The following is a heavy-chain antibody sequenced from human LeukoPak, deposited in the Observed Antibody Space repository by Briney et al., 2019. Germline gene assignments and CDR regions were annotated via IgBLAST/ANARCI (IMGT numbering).Heavy chain of an antibody. Sequence: GGSLRLSCAASGFTFSSYSMNWVRQAPGKGLEWVSYISSSSSTIYYADSVKGRFTISRDNAKNSLYLQMNSLRAEDTAVYYCARDRPNSSGWYRGPKGYYFDYWGQGTLVTVSS. CDR3: ARDRPNSSGWYRGPKGYYFDY. J-gene: IGHJ4*02. CDR1: GFTFSSYS. D-gene: IGHD6-19*01. V-gene: IGHV3-48*01. CDR2: ISSSSSTI.